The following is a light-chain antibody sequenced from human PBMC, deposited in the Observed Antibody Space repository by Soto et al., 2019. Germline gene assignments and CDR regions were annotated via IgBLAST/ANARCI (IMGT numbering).Light chain of an antibody. V-gene: IGKV3-15*01. CDR1: QSVRNN. J-gene: IGKJ3*01. CDR2: DAS. Sequence: EIVLTQSPATVSLSPGERATLSCRASQSVRNNVAWYQQKPGQAPRLLIYDASTRATGVPARFSGSGSGTEFTLTISSLQSEDFATYYCLQQYFYPFTFGPGTTVDLK. CDR3: LQQYFYPFT.